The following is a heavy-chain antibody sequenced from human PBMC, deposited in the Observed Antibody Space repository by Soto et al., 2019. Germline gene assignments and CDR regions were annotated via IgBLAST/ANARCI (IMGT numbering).Heavy chain of an antibody. Sequence: SETLSLTCTVSGGSISSYYWSWIRQPPGKGLEWIGYIYYSGSTNYNPSLKSRVTISVDTSKNQFSLKLSSVTSADTAVYYCARVTYYYDSSGYRRLWFDPWGQGTLVT. CDR3: ARVTYYYDSSGYRRLWFDP. CDR1: GGSISSYY. CDR2: IYYSGST. D-gene: IGHD3-22*01. V-gene: IGHV4-59*01. J-gene: IGHJ5*02.